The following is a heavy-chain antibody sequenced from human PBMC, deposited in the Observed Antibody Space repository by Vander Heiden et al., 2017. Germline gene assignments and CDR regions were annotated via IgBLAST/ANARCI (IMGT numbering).Heavy chain of an antibody. Sequence: EVQLLESGGGLVQPGGSLRLSCAVSGFPFSSYAMSWVRQAPGKGLEWVSAISGSGGGSTYYAESVKGRFTISRDNSKNTLYLQMSSLRAEDTAVYYCAKDLYNDFWSGYFDYWGQGTLVTVSS. CDR3: AKDLYNDFWSGYFDY. CDR1: GFPFSSYA. CDR2: ISGSGGGST. J-gene: IGHJ4*02. D-gene: IGHD3-3*01. V-gene: IGHV3-23*01.